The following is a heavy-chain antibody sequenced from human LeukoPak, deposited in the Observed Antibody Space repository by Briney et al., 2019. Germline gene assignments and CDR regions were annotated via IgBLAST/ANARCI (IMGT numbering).Heavy chain of an antibody. CDR1: GGSISSYY. CDR3: ARTQAYCSSTSCYPFDY. CDR2: IYYTGST. D-gene: IGHD2-2*01. Sequence: SETLSLTCTVSGGSISSYYWSWIRQPPGKGLEWIGYIYYTGSTDYNPSLKSRVAISVDTSKNQFSLKLSSVTAADTAVYYCARTQAYCSSTSCYPFDYWGQGTLVTVSS. V-gene: IGHV4-59*01. J-gene: IGHJ4*02.